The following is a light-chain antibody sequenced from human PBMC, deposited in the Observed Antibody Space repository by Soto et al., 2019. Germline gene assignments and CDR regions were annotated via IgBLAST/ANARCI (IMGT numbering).Light chain of an antibody. CDR1: QNINTW. J-gene: IGKJ4*01. CDR2: KAS. CDR3: QQYNSYLVT. Sequence: DIQMTQSPPTLSASVGDRVTITCRASQNINTWLAWYQQKPGKAPKVLVYKASSLESGVPSRFSGSGSGTEFTLTITSVQPDDFATYYCQQYNSYLVTFGGGTKVEIK. V-gene: IGKV1-5*03.